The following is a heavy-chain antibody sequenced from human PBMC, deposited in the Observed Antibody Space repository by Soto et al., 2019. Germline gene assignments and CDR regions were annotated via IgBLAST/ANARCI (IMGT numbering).Heavy chain of an antibody. D-gene: IGHD3-3*01. Sequence: GGSLILSWAASSFTFSSGCMSWVRQAPGKGLEWVSSITYSGGSTYYADSVKGRFTISRDNSKNTLYLQVNSLRAEDTAVYYCARDVYDFWLFDPWGQGTLVTVSS. CDR1: SFTFSSGC. J-gene: IGHJ5*02. CDR3: ARDVYDFWLFDP. V-gene: IGHV3-23*01. CDR2: ITYSGGST.